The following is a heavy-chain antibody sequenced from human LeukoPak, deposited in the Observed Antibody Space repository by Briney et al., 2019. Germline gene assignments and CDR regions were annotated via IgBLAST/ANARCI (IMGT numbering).Heavy chain of an antibody. CDR2: ISSSGSTI. Sequence: GGSLRLSCAASGFTFSSYEMNWVRQAPGKGLEWVSYISSSGSTIYYADSVKGRFTISRDNSKNTLFLQMNSLTAEDTAVYYCAKMFLKLGADYWGQGTLVTVSS. CDR1: GFTFSSYE. CDR3: AKMFLKLGADY. J-gene: IGHJ4*02. D-gene: IGHD7-27*01. V-gene: IGHV3-48*03.